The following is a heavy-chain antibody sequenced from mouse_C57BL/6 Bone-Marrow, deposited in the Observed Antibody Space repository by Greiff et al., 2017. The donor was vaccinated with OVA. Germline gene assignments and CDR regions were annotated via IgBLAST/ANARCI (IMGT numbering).Heavy chain of an antibody. V-gene: IGHV1-81*01. Sequence: QVQLKESGAELARPGASVKLSCKASGYTFTSYGISWVKQRTGQGLEWIGEIYPRSGNTYYNEKFKGKATLTADKSSSTAYMELRSLTSEDSAVYFCARGSITPFAYWGQGTLVTVSA. CDR1: GYTFTSYG. D-gene: IGHD1-3*01. J-gene: IGHJ3*01. CDR3: ARGSITPFAY. CDR2: IYPRSGNT.